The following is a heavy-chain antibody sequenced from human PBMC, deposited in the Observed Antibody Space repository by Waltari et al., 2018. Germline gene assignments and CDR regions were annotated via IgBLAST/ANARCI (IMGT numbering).Heavy chain of an antibody. V-gene: IGHV3-72*01. Sequence: EVQLVESGGGLVQPGGSLRLSCAASGFTFSDHNMDWVRQAPGKWLEWVSRTINKDFSYTTHYAAAVEGRFTISRHDSRNSLYLQMHSLKTDDTAVYYCVREDDFWNEFDYWGQGALVTVSS. J-gene: IGHJ4*02. CDR3: VREDDFWNEFDY. CDR1: GFTFSDHN. D-gene: IGHD3-3*01. CDR2: TINKDFSYTT.